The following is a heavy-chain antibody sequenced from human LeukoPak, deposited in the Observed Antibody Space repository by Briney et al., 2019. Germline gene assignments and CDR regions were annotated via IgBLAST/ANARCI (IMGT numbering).Heavy chain of an antibody. Sequence: PGGSLRLSCAASGFTFSSYSMNWVRQAPGKGLEWVSSISSSSSYIYYADSVKGRFTISRDNAKNSLYLQMNSLRAEDTAVYYCARDMSYYDILTGYGHRFAFDIWGQGTMVTVSS. CDR2: ISSSSSYI. J-gene: IGHJ3*02. CDR3: ARDMSYYDILTGYGHRFAFDI. CDR1: GFTFSSYS. D-gene: IGHD3-9*01. V-gene: IGHV3-21*01.